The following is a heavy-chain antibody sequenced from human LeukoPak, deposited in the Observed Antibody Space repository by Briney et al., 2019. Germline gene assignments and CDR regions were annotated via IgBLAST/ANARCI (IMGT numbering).Heavy chain of an antibody. CDR1: GFTFSSYA. V-gene: IGHV3-23*01. J-gene: IGHJ5*02. Sequence: PGGSPRLSCAASGFTFSSYAMSWLRQAPGQGLEGVSAISVSGGSTYYEDPVKGRFTISRDNSKNTLYLQMNSLRAEDTAMYYCARDGWFGDYNWFDPWGQGTLVTVSS. CDR2: ISVSGGST. D-gene: IGHD3-10*01. CDR3: ARDGWFGDYNWFDP.